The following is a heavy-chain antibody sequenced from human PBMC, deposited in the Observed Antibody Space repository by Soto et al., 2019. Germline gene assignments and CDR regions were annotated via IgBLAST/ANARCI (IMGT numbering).Heavy chain of an antibody. V-gene: IGHV1-18*01. CDR2: ISAYNGNT. Sequence: ASVKVSCKASGYTFTSYGISWVRQAPGQGLEWMGWISAYNGNTNYAQKLQGRVTMTTDTSTSTAYTELRSLRSDDTAVYYCARDSSPSKGLLRSRAWFDPWGQGTLVTVSS. CDR3: ARDSSPSKGLLRSRAWFDP. J-gene: IGHJ5*02. CDR1: GYTFTSYG. D-gene: IGHD3-22*01.